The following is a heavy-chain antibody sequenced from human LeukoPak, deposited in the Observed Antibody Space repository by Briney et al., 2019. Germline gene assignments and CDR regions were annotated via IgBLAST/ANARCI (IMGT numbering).Heavy chain of an antibody. CDR1: GFTFSTFG. V-gene: IGHV3-30*18. CDR3: AKEHMLRGVIYWSDP. J-gene: IGHJ5*02. D-gene: IGHD3-10*01. Sequence: GGSLRLSCAASGFTFSTFGMHWVRQAPGTGLEWVAVISYDGNNQYYSDSVKGRFTISRDNSKNTLYLQMNSLRPEDTALYYCAKEHMLRGVIYWSDPWGQGTLVTVSS. CDR2: ISYDGNNQ.